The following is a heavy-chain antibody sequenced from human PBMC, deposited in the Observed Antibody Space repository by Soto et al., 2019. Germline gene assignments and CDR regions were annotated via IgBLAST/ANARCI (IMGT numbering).Heavy chain of an antibody. Sequence: GTLRLSCAASVFTFNNYAMSWVRQAPGKGLEWVSAISANGQGIYYADSVKGRFIISRDSSKNTVFLHMDSLIAEGTAVYYCAKDRNYPRDQFHNWGQGTLVTVSS. D-gene: IGHD1-7*01. CDR1: VFTFNNYA. CDR2: ISANGQGI. J-gene: IGHJ4*02. CDR3: AKDRNYPRDQFHN. V-gene: IGHV3-23*01.